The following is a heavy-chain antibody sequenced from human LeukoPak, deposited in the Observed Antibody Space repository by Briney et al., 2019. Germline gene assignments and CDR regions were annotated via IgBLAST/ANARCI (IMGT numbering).Heavy chain of an antibody. CDR3: ATEVYYDKNY. V-gene: IGHV1-69*04. Sequence: SVKVSCKASGGTFSSYTISWVRQAPGQGLEWMGRIIPILGIAIYAQKFQGRVTMTEDTSTDTAYMELSSLRSEDTAVYYCATEVYYDKNYWGQGTLVTVSS. CDR2: IIPILGIA. J-gene: IGHJ4*02. CDR1: GGTFSSYT. D-gene: IGHD3-22*01.